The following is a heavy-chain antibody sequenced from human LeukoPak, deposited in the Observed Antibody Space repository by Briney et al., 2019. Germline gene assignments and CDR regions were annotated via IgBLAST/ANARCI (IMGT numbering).Heavy chain of an antibody. CDR2: ISSSGDYI. V-gene: IGHV3-21*06. CDR1: GFTFSTCT. J-gene: IGHJ6*04. D-gene: IGHD6-19*01. CDR3: ARECISGSSNPWRRNPGENRPGLDV. Sequence: GGSLRLSCAASGFTFSTCTMNWVRQAPGKGLEWVSSISSSGDYIYYIDPVKGRFTISRDNAKNSLFLQMNSLRAEETAVYYCARECISGSSNPWRRNPGENRPGLDVWGKGATVTVSS.